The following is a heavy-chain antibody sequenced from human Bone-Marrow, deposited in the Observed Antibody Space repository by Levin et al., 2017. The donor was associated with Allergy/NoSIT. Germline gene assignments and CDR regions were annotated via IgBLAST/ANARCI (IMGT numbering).Heavy chain of an antibody. D-gene: IGHD3-22*01. V-gene: IGHV3-23*01. CDR1: AFTFNSYA. CDR2: ISGSGGST. Sequence: GESLKISCAASAFTFNSYAMSWVRQAPGKGLEWVSTISGSGGSTYYADSVKGRFTISRDNSKNTLYLQMNSLRAEDTAVYYCAKDRWETYDSSGYYYFDYWGQGTLVTVSS. J-gene: IGHJ4*02. CDR3: AKDRWETYDSSGYYYFDY.